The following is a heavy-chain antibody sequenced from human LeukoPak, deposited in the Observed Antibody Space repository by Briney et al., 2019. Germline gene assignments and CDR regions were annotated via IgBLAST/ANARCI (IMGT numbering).Heavy chain of an antibody. D-gene: IGHD4-17*01. J-gene: IGHJ6*03. CDR3: ARGPYGYYMDV. CDR1: NYSISNSLY. V-gene: IGHV4-38-2*02. Sequence: SETLSLTCSGSNYSISNSLYWGWLRPPPGKVLEWIGSSSRSASTFYNPSLKRRVTISLDTSKNQFSLKLSSVTAADTAVYFCARGPYGYYMDVWGKGTTVTVSS. CDR2: SSRSAST.